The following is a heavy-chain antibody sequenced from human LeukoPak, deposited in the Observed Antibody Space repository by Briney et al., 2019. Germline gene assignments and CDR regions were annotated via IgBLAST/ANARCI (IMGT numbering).Heavy chain of an antibody. CDR3: AYGSGSYYMLYYGMDV. CDR1: GFTFSSYS. Sequence: GGSLRLSCAASGFTFSSYSMNWVRQALGKGLEWVSSISSSSSYIYYADSVKGRFTISRDNAKNSLYLQMNSLRAEDTAVYYCAYGSGSYYMLYYGMDVWGQGTTVTVSS. D-gene: IGHD3-10*01. J-gene: IGHJ6*02. CDR2: ISSSSSYI. V-gene: IGHV3-21*01.